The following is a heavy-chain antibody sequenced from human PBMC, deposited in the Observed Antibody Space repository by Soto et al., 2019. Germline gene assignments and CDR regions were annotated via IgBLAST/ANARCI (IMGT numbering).Heavy chain of an antibody. CDR1: GFSFSSYN. Sequence: EVQLVESGGVLVQPGGSLRLSCAASGFSFSSYNMNWVRQAPGKGLEWVSYISSVGSTIYYADSVKGRFIISRDNAKNSLYLQMNSLRDEDTAVYYCAREGLLWFGELIRNYYNYAMDVWGQGTTVTVSS. CDR3: AREGLLWFGELIRNYYNYAMDV. CDR2: ISSVGSTI. V-gene: IGHV3-48*02. D-gene: IGHD3-10*01. J-gene: IGHJ6*02.